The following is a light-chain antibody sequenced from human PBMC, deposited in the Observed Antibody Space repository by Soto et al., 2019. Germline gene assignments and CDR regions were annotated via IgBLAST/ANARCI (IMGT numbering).Light chain of an antibody. V-gene: IGKV3-11*01. J-gene: IGKJ5*01. CDR3: QQRSNWPPLT. CDR2: DAS. Sequence: EIVLTQSPATLSLSPGERATLSCRASQSVSSYLAWYQQKPGQAPRLLIYDASNRANGIPARFSGSGSGTDFTLTISSLEPEDFAVYYCQQRSNWPPLTFGQGTRLEIK. CDR1: QSVSSY.